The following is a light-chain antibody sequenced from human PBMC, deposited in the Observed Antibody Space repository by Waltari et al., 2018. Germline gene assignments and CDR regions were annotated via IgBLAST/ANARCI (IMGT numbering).Light chain of an antibody. CDR1: YGSLSTTSY. CDR2: KGN. CDR3: SLYMRSGIWV. V-gene: IGLV8-61*01. J-gene: IGLJ3*02. Sequence: QTVVTHESPSSLAPGGTVTLTCTMIYGSLSTTSYATLYQQTQGPPPRTLVYKGNSRSSGVPVRFSGSILGNKAALTSAASQADDEWDYYCSLYMRSGIWVFGGGTKLTVL.